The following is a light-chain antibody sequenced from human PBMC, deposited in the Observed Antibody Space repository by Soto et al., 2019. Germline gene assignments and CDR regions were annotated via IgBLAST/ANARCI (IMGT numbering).Light chain of an antibody. J-gene: IGLJ2*01. Sequence: QSVLTQPPSVSGAPGQRVTISCTGSSSNIGAGYDVHWYQQLPGTAPKLLIYGNSNRPSGVPDRFSGSKSGTSASLAITELQAGEEAGYYCQSYDSSLSGSNVVFGGGTKRTL. CDR2: GNS. CDR1: SSNIGAGYD. V-gene: IGLV1-40*01. CDR3: QSYDSSLSGSNVV.